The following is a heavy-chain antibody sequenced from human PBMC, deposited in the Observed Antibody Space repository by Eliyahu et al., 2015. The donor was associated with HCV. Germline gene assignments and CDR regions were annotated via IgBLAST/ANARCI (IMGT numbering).Heavy chain of an antibody. J-gene: IGHJ2*01. V-gene: IGHV3-23*01. CDR1: XFTFSSYA. CDR2: VCGSGVST. CDR3: AKAAGDGYNYDYFDL. Sequence: EVQLLESGGGLVQPGGSLRLSCXAXXFTFSSYAMSWVRQAPGKGVEWVSPVCGSGVSTYYADSVKGRFTISRDNSKNTLYVQMNSLRAEDTAVYYCAKAAGDGYNYDYFDLWGRGTLVTVSS. D-gene: IGHD5-24*01.